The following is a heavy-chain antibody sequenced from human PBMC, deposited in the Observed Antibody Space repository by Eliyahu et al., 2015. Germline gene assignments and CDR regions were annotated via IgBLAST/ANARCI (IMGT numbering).Heavy chain of an antibody. V-gene: IGHV2-26*01. CDR1: GFSLSNARMG. J-gene: IGHJ4*02. D-gene: IGHD3-16*02. Sequence: QVTLKESGPVLVKPTETLTLTCTVSGFSLSNARMGXSWIRQPPGKALEWLAHFFSNDEKSYSTSLKSRLTISKDTSKSQVVLTMTNMDPVDTATYYCARIYYDYVWGSYRDVQFDYWGQGTLVTVSS. CDR3: ARIYYDYVWGSYRDVQFDY. CDR2: FFSNDEK.